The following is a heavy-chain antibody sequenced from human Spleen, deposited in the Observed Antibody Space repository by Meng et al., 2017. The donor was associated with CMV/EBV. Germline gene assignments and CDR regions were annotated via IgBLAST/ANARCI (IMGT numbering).Heavy chain of an antibody. J-gene: IGHJ4*02. CDR3: ARVNNYAFLDY. CDR1: GGSVSTGSYY. V-gene: IGHV4-61*01. Sequence: SETLSLTCTVSGGSVSTGSYYWSWLRQPPGKGLEWIGYFSYSGSTNYNPSLKSRVTMSVDRSKNQFSLKLTSVTAADTAVYYCARVNNYAFLDYWGQGTLVTVSS. D-gene: IGHD4-11*01. CDR2: FSYSGST.